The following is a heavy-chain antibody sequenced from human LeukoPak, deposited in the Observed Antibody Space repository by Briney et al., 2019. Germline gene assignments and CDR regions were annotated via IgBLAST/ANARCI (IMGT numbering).Heavy chain of an antibody. CDR1: GSSVSSGGYY. J-gene: IGHJ4*02. Sequence: SETLSLTCTVSGSSVSSGGYYWTWIRQSPGTGLVWIGFVSYTGSTTYNPSLKSRVTISIDTSKNQFSLKLTSVTVADTAVYYCAGRSAVTYDWGQGTLVTVS. CDR3: AGRSAVTYD. V-gene: IGHV4-61*08. CDR2: VSYTGST. D-gene: IGHD4-17*01.